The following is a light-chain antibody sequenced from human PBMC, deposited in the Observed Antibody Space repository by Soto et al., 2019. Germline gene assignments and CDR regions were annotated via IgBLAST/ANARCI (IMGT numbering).Light chain of an antibody. J-gene: IGLJ7*01. V-gene: IGLV2-14*01. CDR2: DVS. CDR1: SSDIGAYNY. Sequence: QSALTQPASVSGSPGQSITISCTGTSSDIGAYNYVSWYQQHPGKAPKLLIYDVSDRPSGVSNRFSGSKSGNTASLTISGLQAEDEADYYCSSYTTSSTLDVFGSGTQLTVL. CDR3: SSYTTSSTLDV.